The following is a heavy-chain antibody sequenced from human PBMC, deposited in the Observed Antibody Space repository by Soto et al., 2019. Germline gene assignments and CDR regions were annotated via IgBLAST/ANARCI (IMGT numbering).Heavy chain of an antibody. CDR1: GYTFTNFF. CDR2: INPGGGST. Sequence: QVQLVQSGAEVKGPGASVKISCKASGYTFTNFFIHWVRQAPGQGLEWMGIINPGGGSTDYAQKFKGRVTLTRDASTNTVHMELSSLRSEDTAVYYCARDLGSLVAVAGICYFDYWGQGTLVTVSS. V-gene: IGHV1-46*01. CDR3: ARDLGSLVAVAGICYFDY. D-gene: IGHD6-19*01. J-gene: IGHJ4*02.